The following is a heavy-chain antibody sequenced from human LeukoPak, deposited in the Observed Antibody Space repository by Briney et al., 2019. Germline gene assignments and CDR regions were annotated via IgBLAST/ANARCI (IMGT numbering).Heavy chain of an antibody. J-gene: IGHJ4*02. Sequence: GGSLTLSCAASGFTFSSYEMNWVRQAPGKGLEWVSYISSSGSTIYYADSVKGRFTISRDNAKSSLYLQMNSLRAEDTAVYYCARTKWLEAIDYWGQGTLVTVSS. V-gene: IGHV3-48*03. CDR2: ISSSGSTI. D-gene: IGHD6-19*01. CDR3: ARTKWLEAIDY. CDR1: GFTFSSYE.